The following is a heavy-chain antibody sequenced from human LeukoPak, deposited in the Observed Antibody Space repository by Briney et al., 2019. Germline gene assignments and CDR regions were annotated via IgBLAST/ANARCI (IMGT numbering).Heavy chain of an antibody. V-gene: IGHV5-10-1*01. CDR3: ARHVRSIVGAKNIDF. D-gene: IGHD1-26*01. Sequence: GASLEISCKGSGSSFTNYWITWVRQLPGKGLEWMGRIDPSDSYTNYNPSFQGHVTISADKSISTTYLHWRSLEASDTAMYYCARHVRSIVGAKNIDFWGQGTLVTVSS. CDR1: GSSFTNYW. J-gene: IGHJ4*02. CDR2: IDPSDSYT.